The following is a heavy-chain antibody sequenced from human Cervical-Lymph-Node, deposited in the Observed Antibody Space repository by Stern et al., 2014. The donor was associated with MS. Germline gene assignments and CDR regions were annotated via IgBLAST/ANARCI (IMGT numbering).Heavy chain of an antibody. J-gene: IGHJ4*02. CDR3: ARGRGGNYRYYFDY. V-gene: IGHV3-7*01. CDR2: IKQDGSEK. CDR1: GFTFSSYW. Sequence: EVQLVESGGGLVQPGGSLRLSCAASGFTFSSYWMSWVRQAPGKGLEWVANIKQDGSEKYYVDSVKGRFTISRDNAKNSLYLQMNSLRAEDTAVYYCARGRGGNYRYYFDYWGQGTLVTVSS. D-gene: IGHD4-23*01.